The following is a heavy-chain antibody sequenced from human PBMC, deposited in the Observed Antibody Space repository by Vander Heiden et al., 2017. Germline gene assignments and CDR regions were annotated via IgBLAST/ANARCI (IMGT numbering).Heavy chain of an antibody. J-gene: IGHJ4*02. CDR3: ATHGGSGAVAGTEGC. Sequence: QVQLVQSGSEVKKPGASVKVSCTASGYTFTTYGISWVRQAPGQGLEWMGWIRPYNGDTYYAQKFQGRVTMTTDTSTSTVYVEVRSLRSDDKAVYYCATHGGSGAVAGTEGCWGQGTLIIVSS. D-gene: IGHD6-19*01. CDR2: IRPYNGDT. V-gene: IGHV1-18*01. CDR1: GYTFTTYG.